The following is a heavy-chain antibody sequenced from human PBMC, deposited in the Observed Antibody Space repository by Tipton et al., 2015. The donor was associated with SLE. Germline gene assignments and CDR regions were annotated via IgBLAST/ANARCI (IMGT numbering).Heavy chain of an antibody. Sequence: TLSLTCTVSGGSISSGDYYWSWIRQHPGKGLEWIGNIYYSGITYYNPSFKSRVTISVDTSKTHISLRLTSVTAADTAVYYCARGGLGSDLRGSIYFGYWGQGTLVTVSS. CDR1: GGSISSGDYY. V-gene: IGHV4-31*03. D-gene: IGHD7-27*01. CDR3: ARGGLGSDLRGSIYFGY. J-gene: IGHJ4*02. CDR2: IYYSGIT.